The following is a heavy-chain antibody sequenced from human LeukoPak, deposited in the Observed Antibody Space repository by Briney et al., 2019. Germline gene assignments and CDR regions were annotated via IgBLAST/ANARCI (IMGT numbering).Heavy chain of an antibody. V-gene: IGHV3-21*01. Sequence: GGSLRLSCAASGFTFSSYSMNWVRQAPGEGLEWVASISSSSSYIYYADSVKGRFTISRDSAKNSLYLQMNSLRAEDTAVYYCARDQIGSSGWYLPDYWGQGTLVTVSS. CDR1: GFTFSSYS. J-gene: IGHJ4*02. CDR3: ARDQIGSSGWYLPDY. CDR2: ISSSSSYI. D-gene: IGHD6-19*01.